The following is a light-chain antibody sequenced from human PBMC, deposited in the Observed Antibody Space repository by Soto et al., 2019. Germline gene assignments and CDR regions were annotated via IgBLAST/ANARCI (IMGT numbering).Light chain of an antibody. CDR1: SSDVGGYNF. V-gene: IGLV2-8*01. CDR2: EVS. Sequence: QAVVTQPPSASGSLGQSVTISCTGTSSDVGGYNFVSWYQHHPGKAPKLLIYEVSQRPSGVPDRFSGSKSGDTASLTVSGLQAEDEADYYCASYAGSNSYVFGTGTKLTVL. J-gene: IGLJ1*01. CDR3: ASYAGSNSYV.